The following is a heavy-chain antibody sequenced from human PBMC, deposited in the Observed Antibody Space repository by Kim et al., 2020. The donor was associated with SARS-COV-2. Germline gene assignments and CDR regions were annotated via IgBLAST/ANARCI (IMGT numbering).Heavy chain of an antibody. Sequence: SETLSLTCAVYGGSFSGYYWSWIRQPPGKGLEWIGEINHSGSTNYNPSLKSRVTISVDTSKNQFSLKLSSVTAADTAVYYCARAGYGDSSYYFDYWGQGT. CDR1: GGSFSGYY. D-gene: IGHD4-17*01. CDR3: ARAGYGDSSYYFDY. V-gene: IGHV4-34*01. CDR2: INHSGST. J-gene: IGHJ4*02.